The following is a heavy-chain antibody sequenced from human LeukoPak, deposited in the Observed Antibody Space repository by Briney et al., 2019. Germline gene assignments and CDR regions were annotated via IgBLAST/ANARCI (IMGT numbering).Heavy chain of an antibody. CDR1: GYGFTGYH. CDR3: ARGYYYDSSGVADY. Sequence: ASVRVSCKTSGYGFTGYHIHWLRQAPGQGLEWMGYITADSGVTNYAQKFQGRVIMTKDTSTSTAYMELRSLRSDDTAVYYCARGYYYDSSGVADYWGQGTLVTVSS. CDR2: ITADSGVT. J-gene: IGHJ4*02. V-gene: IGHV1-2*02. D-gene: IGHD3-22*01.